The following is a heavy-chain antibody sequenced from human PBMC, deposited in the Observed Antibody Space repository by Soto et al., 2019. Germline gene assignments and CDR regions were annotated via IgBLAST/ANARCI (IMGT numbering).Heavy chain of an antibody. V-gene: IGHV3-30*04. Sequence: GGSLRLSCAASGFTFSSYAMHWVRQAPGKGLEWVAVISYDGSNKYYADSVKGRFTISRDNSKNTLYLQMNSLRAEDTAVYYCAKDTVALRYFDWARVFYYYYGMDVWGQGTTVTV. CDR1: GFTFSSYA. D-gene: IGHD3-9*01. J-gene: IGHJ6*02. CDR2: ISYDGSNK. CDR3: AKDTVALRYFDWARVFYYYYGMDV.